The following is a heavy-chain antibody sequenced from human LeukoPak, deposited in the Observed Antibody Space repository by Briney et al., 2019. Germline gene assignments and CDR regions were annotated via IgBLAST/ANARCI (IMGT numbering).Heavy chain of an antibody. J-gene: IGHJ5*02. D-gene: IGHD3-10*01. Sequence: SETLSLTCTVSGGSISSYYWSWIRQPAGKGLEWIGRIYTSGSTTYNPSLKSRVTISVDTSKSQFSLKLSSVTAADTAIYYCARGGYYGSGNDFRFDPWGQGTLVTVSS. V-gene: IGHV4-4*07. CDR2: IYTSGST. CDR1: GGSISSYY. CDR3: ARGGYYGSGNDFRFDP.